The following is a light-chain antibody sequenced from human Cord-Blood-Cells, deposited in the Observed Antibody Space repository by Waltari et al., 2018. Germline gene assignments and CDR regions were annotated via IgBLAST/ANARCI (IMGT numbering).Light chain of an antibody. CDR2: DVS. J-gene: IGLJ3*02. Sequence: QSALTQPDSVSGYPGQSITILCTGSSSAVGGYTFVSWYQQHPGKAPKLMIYDVSNRPSGVSNRFSGSKSGNTASLTISVLQAEDEADYYCSSYTSSSTLGFGGGTRLTVL. CDR1: SSAVGGYTF. V-gene: IGLV2-14*01. CDR3: SSYTSSSTLG.